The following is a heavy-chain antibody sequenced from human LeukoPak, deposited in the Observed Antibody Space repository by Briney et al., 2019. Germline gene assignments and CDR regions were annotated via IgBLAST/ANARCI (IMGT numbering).Heavy chain of an antibody. V-gene: IGHV3-33*06. D-gene: IGHD2-2*01. CDR2: IWYDGSNK. Sequence: GGSLSLSCAASGFTFSSYGMHWVRQAPGKGLEWVAVIWYDGSNKYYADSVKGRFTISRDNSKNTLYLQMNSLRAEDTAVYYCAKDLPGYCSSTSCQGIAFDIWGQGTMVTVSS. J-gene: IGHJ3*02. CDR1: GFTFSSYG. CDR3: AKDLPGYCSSTSCQGIAFDI.